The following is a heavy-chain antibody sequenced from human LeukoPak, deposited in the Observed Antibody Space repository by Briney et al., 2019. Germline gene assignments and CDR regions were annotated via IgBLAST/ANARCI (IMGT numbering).Heavy chain of an antibody. D-gene: IGHD3-22*01. CDR3: AKEGGYYYDSSGHTLSDAFAV. J-gene: IGHJ3*01. V-gene: IGHV3-23*01. CDR2: LTGRGGGT. CDR1: GFTFSTYA. Sequence: GGSLRLSCAASGFTFSTYAMSWVRQAPGKGLEWVSTLTGRGGGTYYADPVKGRFAISRGDSKNTLYLQMTSLRAEDTAVYYCAKEGGYYYDSSGHTLSDAFAVWGQGTMVTVSS.